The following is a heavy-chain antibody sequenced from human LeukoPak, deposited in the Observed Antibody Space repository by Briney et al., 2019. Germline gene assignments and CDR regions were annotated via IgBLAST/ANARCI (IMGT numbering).Heavy chain of an antibody. CDR2: IYTSGST. D-gene: IGHD6-13*01. J-gene: IGHJ4*02. Sequence: SETLSLTCIVSGGSISSYYWSWIRQPAGKGLEWIGHIYTSGSTNYNPSLKSRVTMSVDTSTNQFSLKLSSVTAADTAIYYCARDLYSSSWYGTFDYWGQGTLVSVSS. CDR1: GGSISSYY. V-gene: IGHV4-4*07. CDR3: ARDLYSSSWYGTFDY.